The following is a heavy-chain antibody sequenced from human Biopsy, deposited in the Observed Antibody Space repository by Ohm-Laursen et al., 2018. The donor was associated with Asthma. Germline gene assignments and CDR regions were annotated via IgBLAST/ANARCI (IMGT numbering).Heavy chain of an antibody. V-gene: IGHV3-7*01. CDR1: GFTFISYW. J-gene: IGHJ6*02. CDR2: IKKDGREK. D-gene: IGHD2-2*01. Sequence: GSLRLSCAASGFTFISYWMSWVRQAPGKGLEWVANIKKDGREKYYGDSVKGRFTISRDNAKNSLYLHMNSLSAEDTAVYYCARGGYCTSPTCPWGRYATDVWGQGTTVTVSS. CDR3: ARGGYCTSPTCPWGRYATDV.